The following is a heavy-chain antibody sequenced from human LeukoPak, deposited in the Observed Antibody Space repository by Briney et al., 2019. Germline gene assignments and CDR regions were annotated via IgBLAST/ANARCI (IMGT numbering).Heavy chain of an antibody. CDR2: ISSNGGST. Sequence: PWASLRLSCAASGFTFSSYAMHWVRQAPGKGLEYVSAISSNGGSTYYANSVKGRFTISRDNSKNTLYLQMGSLRAEDMAVYYCARDTGSYYFDYWGQGTLVTVSS. CDR3: ARDTGSYYFDY. J-gene: IGHJ4*02. V-gene: IGHV3-64*01. CDR1: GFTFSSYA. D-gene: IGHD1-26*01.